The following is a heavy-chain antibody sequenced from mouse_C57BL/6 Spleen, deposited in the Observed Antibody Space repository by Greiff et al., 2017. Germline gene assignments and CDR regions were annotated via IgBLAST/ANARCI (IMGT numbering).Heavy chain of an antibody. V-gene: IGHV3-6*01. Sequence: EVQLQESGPGLVKPSQSLSLTCSVTGYSITSGYYWNWIRQFPGNKLEWMSYISYDGSNNYNPSLKNRITITRDTSKNQFFLKLNSVTTEDTATYYCARWDYDDYFDYWGQGTTLTVSS. CDR1: GYSITSGYY. CDR2: ISYDGSN. CDR3: ARWDYDDYFDY. D-gene: IGHD2-4*01. J-gene: IGHJ2*01.